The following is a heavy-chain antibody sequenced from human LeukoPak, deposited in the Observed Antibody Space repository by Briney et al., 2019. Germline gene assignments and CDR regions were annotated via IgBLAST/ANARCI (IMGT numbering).Heavy chain of an antibody. CDR2: INPNSGGT. J-gene: IGHJ4*02. CDR3: ASHNGYYYDSSGYYS. V-gene: IGHV1-2*02. Sequence: ASVKVSCKASGYTFTGYYMHWVRQAPGQGLEWMGWINPNSGGTNYAQKFQGRVTMTRDTPISTAYMELSRLRSDDTAVYYCASHNGYYYDSSGYYSWGQGTLVTVSS. CDR1: GYTFTGYY. D-gene: IGHD3-22*01.